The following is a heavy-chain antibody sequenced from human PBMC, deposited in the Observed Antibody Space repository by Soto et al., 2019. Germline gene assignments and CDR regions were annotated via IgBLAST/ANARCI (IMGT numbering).Heavy chain of an antibody. CDR2: ISYDGSNK. CDR3: ARVGDGYNSLPLDY. Sequence: PGGSLRLSCAASGFTFSSYAMHWVRQAPGKGLEWVAVISYDGSNKYYADSVKGRFTISRDNSKNTLYLQMNSLRAEDTAVYYCARVGDGYNSLPLDYWGQGTLVTVSS. CDR1: GFTFSSYA. D-gene: IGHD5-12*01. J-gene: IGHJ4*02. V-gene: IGHV3-30-3*01.